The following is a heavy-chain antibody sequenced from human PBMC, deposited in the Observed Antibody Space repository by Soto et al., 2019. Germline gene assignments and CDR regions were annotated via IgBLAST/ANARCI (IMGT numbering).Heavy chain of an antibody. J-gene: IGHJ4*02. CDR1: GYTFTTYD. Sequence: SVKVSCKASGYTFTTYDINWVRQAAGQGLEWMGWMNTHTDDTGYAQKFQGRVTMTRNTATNTAYMELNTLRSDDTAMYYCVRAQLGGFFDYWGQGTPVTVSS. CDR3: VRAQLGGFFDY. V-gene: IGHV1-8*01. D-gene: IGHD3-3*01. CDR2: MNTHTDDT.